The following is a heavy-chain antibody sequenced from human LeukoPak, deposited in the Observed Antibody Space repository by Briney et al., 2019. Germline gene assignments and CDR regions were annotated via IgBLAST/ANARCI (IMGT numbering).Heavy chain of an antibody. CDR3: AGVRTSPVTPYDAFDI. CDR1: GFTFSSYW. Sequence: GRSLSLSCAVSGFTFSSYWMHWVSQAPAKGLVWVSRINSDGSNTSYADSVRDRFTISRDNSKKTLYLQMNRLTAEDTAVYYCAGVRTSPVTPYDAFDIWGQGTMVTVSS. V-gene: IGHV3-74*01. J-gene: IGHJ3*02. CDR2: INSDGSNT. D-gene: IGHD4-17*01.